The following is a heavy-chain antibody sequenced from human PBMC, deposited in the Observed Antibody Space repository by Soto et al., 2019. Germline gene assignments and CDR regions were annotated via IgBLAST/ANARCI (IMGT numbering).Heavy chain of an antibody. Sequence: QVQLQESGPGLVKPSQTLSLTCTVSSGSINSDLYYWTWIRQHPGKGLEGIGYIYSRGNTYYTPSLKSRVDITVDTSKNQFSLRVSAVTAADTAVYYCARARSGSYFVLEYWGQGAQVTVSP. V-gene: IGHV4-31*03. CDR3: ARARSGSYFVLEY. J-gene: IGHJ4*02. D-gene: IGHD3-10*01. CDR2: IYSRGNT. CDR1: SGSINSDLYY.